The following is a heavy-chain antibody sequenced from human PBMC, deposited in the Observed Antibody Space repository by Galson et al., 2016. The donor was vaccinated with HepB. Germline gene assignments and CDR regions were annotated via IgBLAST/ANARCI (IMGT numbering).Heavy chain of an antibody. CDR2: LSASGGAT. D-gene: IGHD1-1*01. J-gene: IGHJ4*02. Sequence: SLRLSCAASGFTFNTYAMSWVRRAPGKGLEWVSTLSASGGATYYSDSVKGRFTISRDNSKNTLYLQMNSLRDEDTAVYYCAKGRTGTTGPVEYWGQGTLVTVSS. V-gene: IGHV3-23*01. CDR1: GFTFNTYA. CDR3: AKGRTGTTGPVEY.